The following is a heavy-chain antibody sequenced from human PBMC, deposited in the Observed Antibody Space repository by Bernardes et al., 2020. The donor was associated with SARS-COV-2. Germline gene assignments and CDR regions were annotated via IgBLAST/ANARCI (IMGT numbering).Heavy chain of an antibody. Sequence: SETLSLTCTVSGGSISNYYWSWIRQPPGKGLEWIGYIYYSGTTNYNPSLQSRVTISVDTSKKQFSLKLTSVTAADTAVYYCARDPWNYWYFDLWGRGTLVTVSS. D-gene: IGHD1-1*01. CDR3: ARDPWNYWYFDL. J-gene: IGHJ2*01. CDR1: GGSISNYY. V-gene: IGHV4-59*01. CDR2: IYYSGTT.